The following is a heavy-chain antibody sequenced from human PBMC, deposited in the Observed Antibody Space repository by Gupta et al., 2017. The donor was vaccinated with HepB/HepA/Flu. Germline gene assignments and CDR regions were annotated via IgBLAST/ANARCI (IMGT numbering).Heavy chain of an antibody. V-gene: IGHV4-39*01. Sequence: QLQLQESGPGLVKPSETLSLTCTVAGGSMSSISSVSYFWGWVRQSPGKGLEWIGSIYYSATTYYNPSLRSRHTIFQDKSKNQFSLKVNYRAAAGTAVYYCGTRRGWSDPHYLDCWGQGTLVTVSS. CDR2: IYYSATT. CDR1: GGSMSSISSVSYF. D-gene: IGHD3-3*01. CDR3: GTRRGWSDPHYLDC. J-gene: IGHJ4*02.